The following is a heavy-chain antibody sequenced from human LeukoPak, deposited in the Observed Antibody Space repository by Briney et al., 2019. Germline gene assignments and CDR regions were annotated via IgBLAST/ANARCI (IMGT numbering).Heavy chain of an antibody. CDR3: ARDRGVGRDNAISWFDP. Sequence: SETLSLTCTVSGGSISNYCWSWIRQPAGNGLEWIGRICATGSSNYNPFLKSRVTMSVDTSKKQFSLKLSSVTAADTAVYYCARDRGVGRDNAISWFDPWGQGILVTVSS. D-gene: IGHD1-26*01. CDR1: GGSISNYC. V-gene: IGHV4-4*07. J-gene: IGHJ5*02. CDR2: ICATGSS.